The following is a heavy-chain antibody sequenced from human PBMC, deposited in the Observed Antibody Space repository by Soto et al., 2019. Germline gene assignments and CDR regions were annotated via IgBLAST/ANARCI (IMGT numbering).Heavy chain of an antibody. J-gene: IGHJ3*02. CDR3: APHVSCSGGSCQYDAFAI. Sequence: VQLVESGGGLVQPGGSLRLSCEGSEFTVSGHAMTWIRQAPGKGPEWVSTITADGGTYYADSVKGRFAMSRDTSENTLYLQMNSLGAEDTAAYYCAPHVSCSGGSCQYDAFAIRGQGTMVTVSS. D-gene: IGHD2-15*01. CDR2: ITADGGT. CDR1: EFTVSGHA. V-gene: IGHV3-23*04.